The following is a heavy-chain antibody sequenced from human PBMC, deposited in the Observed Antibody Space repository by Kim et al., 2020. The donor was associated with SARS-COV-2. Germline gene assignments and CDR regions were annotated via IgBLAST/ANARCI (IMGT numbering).Heavy chain of an antibody. J-gene: IGHJ6*02. V-gene: IGHV3-30*07. Sequence: DSVKGRFTISRDNSKNTLYLQMNSLRAEDTAVYYCARDRGEGYYYYGMDVWGQGTTVTVSS. D-gene: IGHD3-16*01. CDR3: ARDRGEGYYYYGMDV.